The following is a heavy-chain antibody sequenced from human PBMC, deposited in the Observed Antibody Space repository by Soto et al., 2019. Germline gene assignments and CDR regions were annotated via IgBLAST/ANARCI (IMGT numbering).Heavy chain of an antibody. CDR1: GGSISSGDYY. Sequence: LCGGSISSGDYYWSWIRQPPGKGLEWIGYIYYSGSTYYNPSLKSRVTISVDTSKNQFSLKLSSVTAADTAVYYCASRRSRGRALLFDPWGQGTLVTVSS. J-gene: IGHJ5*02. CDR3: ASRRSRGRALLFDP. V-gene: IGHV4-30-4*01. CDR2: IYYSGST. D-gene: IGHD1-26*01.